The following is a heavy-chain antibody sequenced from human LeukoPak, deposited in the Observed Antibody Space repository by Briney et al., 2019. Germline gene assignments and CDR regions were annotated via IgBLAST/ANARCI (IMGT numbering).Heavy chain of an antibody. J-gene: IGHJ6*03. CDR2: IYYSGST. CDR1: GGSISSGGYY. V-gene: IGHV4-31*03. CDR3: ATHYYGSGSYGYYYYYMDV. D-gene: IGHD3-10*01. Sequence: SETLSLTCTVSGGSISSGGYYWSWIRQHPGKGLEWIGYIYYSGSTYYNPSLKSRVTISVDTSKNQFSLKLSSVTAADTAVYYCATHYYGSGSYGYYYYYMDVWGKGTTVTVSS.